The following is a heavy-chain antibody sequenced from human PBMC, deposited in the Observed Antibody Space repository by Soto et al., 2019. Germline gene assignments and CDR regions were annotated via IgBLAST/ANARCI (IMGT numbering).Heavy chain of an antibody. Sequence: HPGGSLRLSCAASGFTFSSYAMSWVRQAPGKGLEWVSAISGSGGSTYYADSVKGRFTISRDTSKNTLYLQMNSLRAEDTAVYYCAKTRSSTSSKAFDYWGQGTLVTVSS. D-gene: IGHD2-2*01. V-gene: IGHV3-23*01. J-gene: IGHJ4*02. CDR3: AKTRSSTSSKAFDY. CDR2: ISGSGGST. CDR1: GFTFSSYA.